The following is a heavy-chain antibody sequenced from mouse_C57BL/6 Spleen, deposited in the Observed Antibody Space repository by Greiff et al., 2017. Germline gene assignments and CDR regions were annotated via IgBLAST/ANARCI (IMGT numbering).Heavy chain of an antibody. CDR2: IDPNSGGT. J-gene: IGHJ1*03. Sequence: QVQLQQPGAELVKPGASVKLSCKASGYTFTSYWMHWVKQRPGRGLEGIGRIDPNSGGTKNNEKFKSKATLTVDKPSSTAYMQLSSLTSEDSAVYYCARYGSKNWYFDVWGTGTTVTVSS. D-gene: IGHD1-1*01. CDR3: ARYGSKNWYFDV. V-gene: IGHV1-72*01. CDR1: GYTFTSYW.